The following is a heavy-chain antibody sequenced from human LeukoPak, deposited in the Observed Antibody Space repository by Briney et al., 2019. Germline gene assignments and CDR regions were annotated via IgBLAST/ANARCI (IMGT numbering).Heavy chain of an antibody. CDR1: GGSISSGGYY. D-gene: IGHD2-15*01. V-gene: IGHV4-61*02. CDR2: IYSSGNT. Sequence: SQTLSLTCTVSGGSISSGGYYWSWIRQPAGKGLEWIGRIYSSGNTNDNPSLKSRVTMSVDTSKNQFSLNMSSVTAADTAVYYCARSQGPYCFDFWGQGIMVTVSS. CDR3: ARSQGPYCFDF. J-gene: IGHJ3*01.